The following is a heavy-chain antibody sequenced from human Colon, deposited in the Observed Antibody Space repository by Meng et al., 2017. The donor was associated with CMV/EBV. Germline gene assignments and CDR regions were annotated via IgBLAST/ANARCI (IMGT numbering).Heavy chain of an antibody. Sequence: GESLKISCAASGFTVSSNYMSWVRQAPGKGLEWVSVIYSGGSTYYADSVKGRFTNSRDNSKNTLYLQMNSLRAEDTAVYYCARRPGRGGDYYYYGMDVWGQGTTVTVSS. J-gene: IGHJ6*02. CDR2: IYSGGST. CDR1: GFTVSSNY. D-gene: IGHD3-10*01. CDR3: ARRPGRGGDYYYYGMDV. V-gene: IGHV3-53*01.